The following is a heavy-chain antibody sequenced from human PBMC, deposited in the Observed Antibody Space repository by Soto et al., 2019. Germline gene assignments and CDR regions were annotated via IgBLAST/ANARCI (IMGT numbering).Heavy chain of an antibody. D-gene: IGHD3-22*01. V-gene: IGHV3-15*07. Sequence: GGSLRLSCAASGFTFSNAWMNWVRQAPGKGLEWVGRIKSKTDGGTTDYAAPVKGRFTISRDGSKSTLYLQMNSLKTEDTAVYYCTTLPFYYYDSSGYYILDYWGQGTLVTVSS. CDR3: TTLPFYYYDSSGYYILDY. CDR1: GFTFSNAW. J-gene: IGHJ4*02. CDR2: IKSKTDGGTT.